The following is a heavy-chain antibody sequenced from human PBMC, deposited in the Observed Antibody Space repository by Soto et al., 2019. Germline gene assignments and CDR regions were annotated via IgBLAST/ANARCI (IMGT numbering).Heavy chain of an antibody. D-gene: IGHD3-10*01. Sequence: TSETLSLTCAVYGGSFSGYYWSWIRQPPWKGLEWIGEINHSGSTNYNPSLKSRVTISVDTSKNQFSLKLSSVTAADTAVYYCARGLVTYGSGSYYNVRWFDPGGQGTLVTAPQ. V-gene: IGHV4-34*01. CDR3: ARGLVTYGSGSYYNVRWFDP. J-gene: IGHJ5*02. CDR1: GGSFSGYY. CDR2: INHSGST.